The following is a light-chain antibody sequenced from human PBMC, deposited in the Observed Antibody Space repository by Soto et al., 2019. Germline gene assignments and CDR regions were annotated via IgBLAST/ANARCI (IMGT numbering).Light chain of an antibody. V-gene: IGLV2-14*03. CDR1: SSDVGGYNS. J-gene: IGLJ1*01. CDR2: DVS. CDR3: SSYTSSITLV. Sequence: QSALTQPASVSGSPGQSIAISCTGTSSDVGGYNSVSWYQHLPGKAPKLMIYDVSYRPSGVSDRFSGYKSGNSASLTISGLQAEDEADYYCSSYTSSITLVFGTGTKLTVL.